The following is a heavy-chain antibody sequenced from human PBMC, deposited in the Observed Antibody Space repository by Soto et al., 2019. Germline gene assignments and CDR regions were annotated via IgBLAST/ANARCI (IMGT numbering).Heavy chain of an antibody. CDR3: ARSRGIAAAPHAFDI. V-gene: IGHV3-33*01. J-gene: IGHJ3*02. CDR2: IWYDGSNK. D-gene: IGHD6-13*01. Sequence: GGSLRLSCAASGFTFSSYGMHWVRQAPGKGLEWVAVIWYDGSNKYYADSVKGRFTISRDNSKNTLYLQINSLRAEDTAVYYCARSRGIAAAPHAFDIWGQGTMVTVSS. CDR1: GFTFSSYG.